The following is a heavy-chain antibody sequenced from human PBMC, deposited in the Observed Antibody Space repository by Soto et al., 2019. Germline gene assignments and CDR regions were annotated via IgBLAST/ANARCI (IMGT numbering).Heavy chain of an antibody. J-gene: IGHJ4*02. D-gene: IGHD3-3*01. V-gene: IGHV1-18*04. Sequence: ASVKVSCNASGYTFTSYFISWVRQAPGQGLEWMGGISAYNGHTNYAQKFQGRLTMTTEASTTTAYMELRGLRSDDTAVYYCTRRPAEYWNGSVAREDFDYCGQGTLFPVYS. CDR2: ISAYNGHT. CDR3: TRRPAEYWNGSVAREDFDY. CDR1: GYTFTSYF.